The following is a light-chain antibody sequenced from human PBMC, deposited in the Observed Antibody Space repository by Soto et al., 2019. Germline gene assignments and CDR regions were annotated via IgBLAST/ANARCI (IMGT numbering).Light chain of an antibody. CDR3: QQLLSYPIT. CDR1: QGISSY. CDR2: AAS. Sequence: PSSLSASVGDRVTITCRASQGISSYLAWYQQKPGKAPKLLIYAASTLQSGVPLRFSGSGSGTSFTLTISSLQPEDFATYYCQQLLSYPITFGQGTRLEIK. J-gene: IGKJ5*01. V-gene: IGKV1-9*01.